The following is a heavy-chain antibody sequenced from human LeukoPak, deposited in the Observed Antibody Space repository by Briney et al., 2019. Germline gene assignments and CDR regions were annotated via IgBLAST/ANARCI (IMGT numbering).Heavy chain of an antibody. D-gene: IGHD3-3*01. CDR1: GFTVSSNY. CDR2: IHSGGST. V-gene: IGHV3-66*01. J-gene: IGHJ4*01. Sequence: GGSLRLSCAASGFTVSSNYMSWVRQAPGKGLEWVSVIHSGGSTYYADSVKGRFTISRDNAKNSLYLQMNSLRAEDTAVYYCAREIFWSGYYSNLHFDYXXXXTQVTVSS. CDR3: AREIFWSGYYSNLHFDY.